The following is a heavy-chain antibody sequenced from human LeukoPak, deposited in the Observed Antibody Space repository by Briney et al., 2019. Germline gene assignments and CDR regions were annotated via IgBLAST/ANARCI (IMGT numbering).Heavy chain of an antibody. D-gene: IGHD5-24*01. J-gene: IGHJ4*02. V-gene: IGHV5-51*01. CDR3: ARREMATQTPFEY. CDR2: IYPGDSDT. CDR1: GYSFVIYW. Sequence: GESLKISCKGSGYSFVIYWIGWVRQMPGKGLEWMGIIYPGDSDTRYSPSFQGQVTISADKSIGIAYLQWSSLKASDTAMYYCARREMATQTPFEYWGQGTLVTVSS.